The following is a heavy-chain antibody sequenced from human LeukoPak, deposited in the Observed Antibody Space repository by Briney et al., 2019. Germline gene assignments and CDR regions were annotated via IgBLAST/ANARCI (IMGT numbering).Heavy chain of an antibody. J-gene: IGHJ4*02. V-gene: IGHV1-2*02. CDR2: INPNSGGT. CDR3: ARDGGRDGYEVPFDY. D-gene: IGHD5-24*01. CDR1: GYTFTGYY. Sequence: ASVKVSCKASGYTFTGYYMHWVRQAPGQGLEWMGWINPNSGGTNYAQKFQGRVTMTRDTSISTAYMELSRLRSDDTAVYYCARDGGRDGYEVPFDYCGQGTLVTVSS.